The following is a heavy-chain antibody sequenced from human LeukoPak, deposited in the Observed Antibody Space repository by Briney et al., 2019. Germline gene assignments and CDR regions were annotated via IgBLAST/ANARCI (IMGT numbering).Heavy chain of an antibody. CDR1: GYTFTSYG. Sequence: ASVKVSCKASGYTFTSYGLNWVRQVPGEGLQWMGRIAAYSSKTDYADKFQGRVTMTTDTSTNTAYLELKTLTSDDTAIYYCARGAEGGTSMRNRYYYYYMDVWGKGITVTVSS. J-gene: IGHJ6*03. CDR2: IAAYSSKT. D-gene: IGHD1-1*01. CDR3: ARGAEGGTSMRNRYYYYYMDV. V-gene: IGHV1-18*01.